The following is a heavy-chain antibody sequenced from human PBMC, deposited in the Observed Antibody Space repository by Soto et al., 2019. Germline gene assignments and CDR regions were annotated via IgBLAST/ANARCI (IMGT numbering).Heavy chain of an antibody. CDR2: IYWDDDK. Sequence: SGLTLVNPTQTLALTCTFSGFSLTTRGVGVGWIRKTPGKALEWLAVIYWDDDKRYNPSLKNRLTITKDTSKNQVVLIMADMDPVDTGTYFCAHRGYMYGNWDHGYFDYWGQGTLVTVSS. CDR3: AHRGYMYGNWDHGYFDY. J-gene: IGHJ4*02. D-gene: IGHD7-27*01. CDR1: GFSLTTRGVG. V-gene: IGHV2-5*02.